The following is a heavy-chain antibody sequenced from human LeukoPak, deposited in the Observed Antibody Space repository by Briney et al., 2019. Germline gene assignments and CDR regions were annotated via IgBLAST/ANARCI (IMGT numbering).Heavy chain of an antibody. CDR3: ARSVEDIVVVPANYHYYYYMDV. CDR2: IYYSGST. CDR1: GGSISSYY. J-gene: IGHJ6*03. Sequence: SETLSLTCTVSGGSISSYYWSWIRQPPGKGLEWIGYIYYSGSTNYNPSLKSRVTISVDTSKNQFSLKLSSVTAADTAVYYCARSVEDIVVVPANYHYYYYMDVWGKGTTVTVSS. V-gene: IGHV4-59*01. D-gene: IGHD2-2*01.